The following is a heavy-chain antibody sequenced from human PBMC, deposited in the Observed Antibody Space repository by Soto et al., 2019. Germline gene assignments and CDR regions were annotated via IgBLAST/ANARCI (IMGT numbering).Heavy chain of an antibody. D-gene: IGHD2-2*01. Sequence: GGSLRLSCAASGFTFSSYSMNWVRQAPGKGLEWVSYISSSSSTIYYADSVKGRFTISRDNAKNSLYLQMNSLRDEDTAVYYCARITVPAAIPPGMDVWGQGTTVTVSS. V-gene: IGHV3-48*02. CDR3: ARITVPAAIPPGMDV. CDR2: ISSSSSTI. CDR1: GFTFSSYS. J-gene: IGHJ6*02.